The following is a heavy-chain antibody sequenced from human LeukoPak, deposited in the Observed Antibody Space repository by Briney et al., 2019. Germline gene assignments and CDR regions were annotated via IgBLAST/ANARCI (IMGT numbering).Heavy chain of an antibody. CDR2: INHSGST. Sequence: SETLSLTSAVYGGSFSGYYWSWIRQPPGKGLEWIGEINHSGSTNYNPSLKSRVTISVDTSKNQFSLKLSSVTAADTAVYYCARLRVIFWGFDIWGQGTMVTVSS. V-gene: IGHV4-34*01. J-gene: IGHJ3*02. CDR3: ARLRVIFWGFDI. CDR1: GGSFSGYY. D-gene: IGHD3-16*01.